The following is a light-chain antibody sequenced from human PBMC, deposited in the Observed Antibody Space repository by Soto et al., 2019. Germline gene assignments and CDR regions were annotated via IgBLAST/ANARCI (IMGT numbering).Light chain of an antibody. J-gene: IGKJ2*01. V-gene: IGKV1-5*01. Sequence: DIQMTQFPSTLSASVGDRVTITCRASQTTNTWFAWYQQKPGTAPKLLIYAASSLEGGVPSRFSASGSGTEFTLTISSLQPDDLATYYCQQYIIYPYTFGQGTKVEIK. CDR3: QQYIIYPYT. CDR1: QTTNTW. CDR2: AAS.